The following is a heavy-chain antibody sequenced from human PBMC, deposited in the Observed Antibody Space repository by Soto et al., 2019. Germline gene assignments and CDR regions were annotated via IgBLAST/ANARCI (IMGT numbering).Heavy chain of an antibody. CDR2: ISSSTSTI. D-gene: IGHD3-22*01. CDR1: GFTFSSYS. Sequence: PGGSLRLSCAASGFTFSSYSMNWVRQAPGKGLEWISYISSSTSTIYYTDSVKGRFTISRDNAKNSLYLQMSSLRDEDTAVYYCAREPGRDYYDSSGYFDSWGQGTLVTVSS. V-gene: IGHV3-48*02. CDR3: AREPGRDYYDSSGYFDS. J-gene: IGHJ4*02.